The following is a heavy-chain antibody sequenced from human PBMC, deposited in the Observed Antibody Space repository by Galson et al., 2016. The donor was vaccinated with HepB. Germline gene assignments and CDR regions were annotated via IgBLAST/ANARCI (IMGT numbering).Heavy chain of an antibody. CDR3: ARSYHLSKWELISYYFDY. CDR2: IDWDDDK. J-gene: IGHJ4*02. Sequence: PALVKPTQTLTLTCTFSGFSLSTSGMCVSWIRQPPGKALEWLALIDWDDDKYYNSSLETRLTISKDTSKNQVVLTMTNMDPVDTATYYCARSYHLSKWELISYYFDYWGQGTLVTVSS. V-gene: IGHV2-70*01. D-gene: IGHD1-26*01. CDR1: GFSLSTSGMC.